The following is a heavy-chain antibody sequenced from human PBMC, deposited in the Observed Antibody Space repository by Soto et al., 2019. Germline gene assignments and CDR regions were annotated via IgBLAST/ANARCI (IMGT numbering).Heavy chain of an antibody. CDR3: ARDHRYYYDSSGYYGYFDY. CDR1: GFTFSSYG. Sequence: QVQLVESGGGVVQPGRSLRLSCAASGFTFSSYGMHWVRQAQGKGLEWVAVIWYDGSNKYYADSVKGRFTISRDNSKNTLYLQMNSLRAEDTAVYYCARDHRYYYDSSGYYGYFDYWGQGTLVTVSS. V-gene: IGHV3-33*01. CDR2: IWYDGSNK. J-gene: IGHJ4*02. D-gene: IGHD3-22*01.